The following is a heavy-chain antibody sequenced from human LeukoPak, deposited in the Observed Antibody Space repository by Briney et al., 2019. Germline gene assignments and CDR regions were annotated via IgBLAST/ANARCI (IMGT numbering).Heavy chain of an antibody. CDR2: IYHSGSI. CDR1: GGSISSSNW. V-gene: IGHV4/OR15-8*01. Sequence: SETLSLTCDVSGGSISSSNWWSWVRQSPGKGLEWIGEIYHSGSINYNPSLKSRVTMSVDKSQNPFSLKLTSVTAADTAVYYCESNYYDSSGYYYIVYFQNWGQGTLVTVSS. D-gene: IGHD3-22*01. CDR3: ESNYYDSSGYYYIVYFQN. J-gene: IGHJ1*01.